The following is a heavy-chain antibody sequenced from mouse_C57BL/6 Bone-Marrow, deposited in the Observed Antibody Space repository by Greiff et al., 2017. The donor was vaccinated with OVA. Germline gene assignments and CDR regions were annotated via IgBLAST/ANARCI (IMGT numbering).Heavy chain of an antibody. D-gene: IGHD2-3*01. Sequence: EVQLQQSGPELVKPGASVKIPCKASGYTFTDYNMDWVKQSHGKSLEWIGDINPNNGGTIYNQKFKGKATLTVDKSSSTAYMELRSLTSEDTADYDCARGYDGYYVGFAYWGQGTRVTVSA. J-gene: IGHJ3*01. V-gene: IGHV1-18*01. CDR2: INPNNGGT. CDR3: ARGYDGYYVGFAY. CDR1: GYTFTDYN.